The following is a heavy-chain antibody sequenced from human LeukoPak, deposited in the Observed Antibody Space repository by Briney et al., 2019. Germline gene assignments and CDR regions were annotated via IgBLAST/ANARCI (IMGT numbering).Heavy chain of an antibody. J-gene: IGHJ6*03. CDR3: ARGGIPTGPYYYFYYMDV. Sequence: GSSLRLSCAASGFTFSRNVMHWVRQAPGKGLEWVALISYDGNNKFYADSVKGGFTISRDNSRNTLYLQMSSLRGEDAAVYSCARGGIPTGPYYYFYYMDVWGKGTAVTVSS. D-gene: IGHD3-10*01. V-gene: IGHV3-30*04. CDR1: GFTFSRNV. CDR2: ISYDGNNK.